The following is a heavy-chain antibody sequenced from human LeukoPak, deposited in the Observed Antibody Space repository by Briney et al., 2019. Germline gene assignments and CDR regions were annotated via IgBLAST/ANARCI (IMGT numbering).Heavy chain of an antibody. CDR3: ARLDGPTVTSFDY. V-gene: IGHV3-53*01. J-gene: IGHJ4*02. CDR2: IYSGGST. CDR1: GFTVSSNF. Sequence: GGSLRLSCAASGFTVSSNFMGWVRQAPGKGLEWVSVIYSGGSTYYADSVKGRFTISRDNSKNTLYLQMKSLAAEDTAAYYCARLDGPTVTSFDYWGQGTLVTVSS. D-gene: IGHD4-17*01.